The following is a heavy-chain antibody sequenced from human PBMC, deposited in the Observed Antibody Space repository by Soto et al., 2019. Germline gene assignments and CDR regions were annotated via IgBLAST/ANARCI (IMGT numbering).Heavy chain of an antibody. V-gene: IGHV1-24*01. CDR1: GYTFTGYY. Sequence: GASVKVSCKASGYTFTGYYMHWVRQAPGKGLEWMGGFDPEDGETIYAQKFQGRVTMTEDTSTDTAYMELSSLRSEDTAVYYFAIFLHYCSGGSCYVGRWFDPWGQGTLVTVSS. J-gene: IGHJ5*02. CDR2: FDPEDGET. CDR3: AIFLHYCSGGSCYVGRWFDP. D-gene: IGHD2-15*01.